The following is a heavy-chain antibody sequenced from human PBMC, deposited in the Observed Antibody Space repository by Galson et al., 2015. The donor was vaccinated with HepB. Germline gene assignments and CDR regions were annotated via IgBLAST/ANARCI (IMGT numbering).Heavy chain of an antibody. J-gene: IGHJ4*02. V-gene: IGHV1-69*06. Sequence: SVKVSCKASGGTFSSYAISWVRQAPGQGLEWMGGIIPIFGTANYAQKFQGRVTITADKSTSTAYMELSSLRSEDTAVYYCARKDWTSRSPFDYWGQGTLVTVSS. CDR3: ARKDWTSRSPFDY. CDR2: IIPIFGTA. D-gene: IGHD3/OR15-3a*01. CDR1: GGTFSSYA.